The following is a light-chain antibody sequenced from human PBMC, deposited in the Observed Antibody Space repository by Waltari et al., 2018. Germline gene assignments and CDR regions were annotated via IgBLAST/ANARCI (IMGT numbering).Light chain of an antibody. CDR1: QRVSSN. Sequence: ELEMTQSPAILSVSPGERATLSCRASQRVSSNFAWYQQKPGQAPSLLIYSTSTRPTAFPARFSRSGSGTEFTRTISTLQSEDFAVYCCQQYNTWPQTFGQGTKVEI. CDR3: QQYNTWPQT. CDR2: STS. V-gene: IGKV3-15*01. J-gene: IGKJ1*01.